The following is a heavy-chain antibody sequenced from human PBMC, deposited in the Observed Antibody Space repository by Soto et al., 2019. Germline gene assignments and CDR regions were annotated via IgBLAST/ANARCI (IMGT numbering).Heavy chain of an antibody. Sequence: GGSLRLSCAASGFTFSSYDMHWVRQAPGKGLEWVSAIGTAGDTYYPGSVKGRFTISRENAKNSLYLQMNSLRAEDTAVYYCASGYSSGWYGYWGQGTLVTVSS. J-gene: IGHJ4*02. V-gene: IGHV3-13*01. CDR2: IGTAGDT. D-gene: IGHD6-19*01. CDR1: GFTFSSYD. CDR3: ASGYSSGWYGY.